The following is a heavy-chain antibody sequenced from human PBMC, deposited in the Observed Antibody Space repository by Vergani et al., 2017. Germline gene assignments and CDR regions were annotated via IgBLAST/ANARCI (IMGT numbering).Heavy chain of an antibody. CDR1: GGSFSGYY. CDR2: INHSGST. Sequence: QVQLQQWGAGLLKPSETLSLTCAVYGGSFSGYYWSWIRQPPGKGLEWIGEINHSGSTNYNPSLKSRVTISVDTSKNQFSLKLSSVTAAETAVYSCARGGGTDYWGQGSLVTVSS. CDR3: ARGGGTDY. V-gene: IGHV4-34*01. D-gene: IGHD3-16*01. J-gene: IGHJ4*02.